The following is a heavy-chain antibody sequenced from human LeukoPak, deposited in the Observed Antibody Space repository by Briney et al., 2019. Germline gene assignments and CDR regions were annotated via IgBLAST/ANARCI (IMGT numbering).Heavy chain of an antibody. D-gene: IGHD5-12*01. J-gene: IGHJ4*02. CDR3: ARDLGGRGYSGYVDY. CDR1: GFAFSRYS. Sequence: PGGSLRLSCAASGFAFSRYSMHWVRQAPGKGLEWVSSISSSSSHIYYADSVKGRFTISRDNAKNSLYLQMNSLRAEDTAVYYCARDLGGRGYSGYVDYWGQGTLVTVSS. CDR2: ISSSSSHI. V-gene: IGHV3-21*01.